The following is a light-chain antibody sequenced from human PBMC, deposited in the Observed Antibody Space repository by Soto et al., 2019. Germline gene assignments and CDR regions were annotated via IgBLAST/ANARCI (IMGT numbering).Light chain of an antibody. CDR2: DAI. CDR3: QQRSNWPIT. J-gene: IGKJ5*01. CDR1: QSVSTY. V-gene: IGKV3-11*01. Sequence: EIVLTQSPATLSLSPGERATLSCRASQSVSTYLAWYQQKPGQAPRLLIYDAINRATGIPARFSGSGSGTDFTLTLSSLESEDFAVYYCQQRSNWPITFGRGTRLEIK.